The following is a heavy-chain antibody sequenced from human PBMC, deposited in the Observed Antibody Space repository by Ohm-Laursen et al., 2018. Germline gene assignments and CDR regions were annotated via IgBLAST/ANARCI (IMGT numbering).Heavy chain of an antibody. J-gene: IGHJ6*02. V-gene: IGHV3-23*01. Sequence: SLRLSCSASGFTFSSYAMSWVRQAPGKGLEWVSAISGSGGSTYYADSVKGRFTISRDNSKNTLYLQMNSLRAEDTAVYYCAASGSYLYYYYGMDVWGQGTTVTVSS. D-gene: IGHD1-26*01. CDR2: ISGSGGST. CDR1: GFTFSSYA. CDR3: AASGSYLYYYYGMDV.